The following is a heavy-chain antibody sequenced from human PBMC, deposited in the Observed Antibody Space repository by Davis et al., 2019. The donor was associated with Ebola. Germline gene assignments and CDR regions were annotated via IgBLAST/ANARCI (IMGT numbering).Heavy chain of an antibody. CDR3: AKGSIAVALFDY. V-gene: IGHV3-23*01. CDR1: GFTFSAHT. J-gene: IGHJ4*02. D-gene: IGHD6-19*01. Sequence: GGSLRLSCSASGFTFSAHTMHWVRQAPGKGLEWVSTIIGSGGSTYYADSVKGRFTISRDNSKNTLYLQMNSLRADDTAVYYCAKGSIAVALFDYWGQGTLVTVSS. CDR2: IIGSGGST.